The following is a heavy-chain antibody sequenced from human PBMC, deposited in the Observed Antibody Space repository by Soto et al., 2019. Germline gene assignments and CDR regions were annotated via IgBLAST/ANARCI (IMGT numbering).Heavy chain of an antibody. CDR3: ARDMSSLYYDFWSGPLDV. CDR2: TSYDGSNK. J-gene: IGHJ6*02. CDR1: GFIFSNNA. D-gene: IGHD3-3*01. Sequence: VGSLRLSCAASGFIFSNNAMYWVRQAPGKGLEWVAVTSYDGSNKDYADSVKGRFTIPRDNSKNTLYLQMNSLRAGDTAVYYCARDMSSLYYDFWSGPLDVWGQGTTVTVSS. V-gene: IGHV3-30-3*01.